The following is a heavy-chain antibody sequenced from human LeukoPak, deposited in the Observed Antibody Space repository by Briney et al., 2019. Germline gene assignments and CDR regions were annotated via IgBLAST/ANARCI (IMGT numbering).Heavy chain of an antibody. CDR2: IRSRAYGGTT. Sequence: GRSLRLSCTASEFTFGDHAMSWVRQAPGKGLEWVGFIRSRAYGGTTEYAPAVKGRFLISRDDSISIAYLHMNSLKTEDTAVYYCARGPIQQWLYNGMDVWGQGTTVSVSS. D-gene: IGHD5-18*01. J-gene: IGHJ6*02. CDR3: ARGPIQQWLYNGMDV. V-gene: IGHV3-49*04. CDR1: EFTFGDHA.